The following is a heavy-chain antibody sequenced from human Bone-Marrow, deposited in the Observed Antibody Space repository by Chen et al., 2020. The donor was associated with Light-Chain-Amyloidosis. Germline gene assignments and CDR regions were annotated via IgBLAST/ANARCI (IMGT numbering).Heavy chain of an antibody. CDR1: GFAFSSYA. CDR2: ISGSGGSR. V-gene: IGHV3-23*04. Sequence: EVQLVESGGGLLQRGGSLRLPCAASGFAFSSYAMSWVRQAPGKGLEWVSTISGSGGSRYYGDSVKGRLTISRDNSKNALFLQMNSLRAEDTAVYYCAKDISYDDILPGYPADAFDIWGQGTMVTVSS. CDR3: AKDISYDDILPGYPADAFDI. J-gene: IGHJ3*02. D-gene: IGHD3-9*01.